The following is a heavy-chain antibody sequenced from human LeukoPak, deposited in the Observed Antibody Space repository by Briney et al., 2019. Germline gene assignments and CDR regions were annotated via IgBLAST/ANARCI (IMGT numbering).Heavy chain of an antibody. Sequence: PGGSLRLSCAASGFTFSDYYMSWIRQAPGKGLEWVSYISSSGSTIYYADSVKGRFTISRDNAKNSLYLQMNSLRAEDTAGYYRASGRVAAADIVGSWGQGTLVTVSS. CDR1: GFTFSDYY. V-gene: IGHV3-11*01. CDR3: ASGRVAAADIVGS. D-gene: IGHD6-13*01. CDR2: ISSSGSTI. J-gene: IGHJ5*02.